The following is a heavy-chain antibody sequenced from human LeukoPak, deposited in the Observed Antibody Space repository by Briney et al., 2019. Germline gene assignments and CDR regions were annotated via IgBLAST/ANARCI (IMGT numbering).Heavy chain of an antibody. Sequence: SQTLSLTCAISGDSVSSNSAAWNWIRQSPSRGLEWLGRTYYRSKWYNDYAVSVKSRITINPDTSKNQFFLQLNSVTPEDTAVYYCAREGLWFGILGWFDPWGQGTLVTVSS. CDR3: AREGLWFGILGWFDP. J-gene: IGHJ5*02. CDR1: GDSVSSNSAA. D-gene: IGHD3-10*01. CDR2: TYYRSKWYN. V-gene: IGHV6-1*01.